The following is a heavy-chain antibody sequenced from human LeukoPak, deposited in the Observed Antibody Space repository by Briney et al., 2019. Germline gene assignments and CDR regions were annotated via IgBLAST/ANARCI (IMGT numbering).Heavy chain of an antibody. Sequence: ASVKVSCKASGYTFTSYDINWVRQATGQGLEWMGWMNPNSGNTGYAQKLQGRVTMTTDTSTSTAYMELRSLRSDDTAVYYCARLDNWMVDAFDIWGQGTMVTVSS. CDR1: GYTFTSYD. V-gene: IGHV1-8*02. J-gene: IGHJ3*02. CDR3: ARLDNWMVDAFDI. CDR2: MNPNSGNT. D-gene: IGHD1-20*01.